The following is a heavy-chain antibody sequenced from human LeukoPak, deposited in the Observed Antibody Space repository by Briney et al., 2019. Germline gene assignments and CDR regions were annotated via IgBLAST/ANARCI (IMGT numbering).Heavy chain of an antibody. V-gene: IGHV3-30*02. Sequence: GGSLRLSCAGSGFTFSDFWMTWVRQAPGKGLEWVAFIRYDGSNKYYADSVKGRFTISRDNSKNTLYLQMNSLRAEDTAVYYCAKDRDGSSSSVLDYWGQGTLVAVSS. D-gene: IGHD6-6*01. CDR3: AKDRDGSSSSVLDY. CDR1: GFTFSDFW. CDR2: IRYDGSNK. J-gene: IGHJ4*02.